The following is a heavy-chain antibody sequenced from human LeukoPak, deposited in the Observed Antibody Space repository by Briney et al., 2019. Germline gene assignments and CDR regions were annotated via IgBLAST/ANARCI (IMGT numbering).Heavy chain of an antibody. V-gene: IGHV3-30*02. J-gene: IGHJ6*02. CDR3: ARIDGMYAMDV. D-gene: IGHD1-14*01. CDR1: GFSFNSYG. Sequence: GGSLRLSCAASGFSFNSYGMHWVRQAPGKGLEWLAFIRYDGSDKFYADSVKGRFTMSRDNSKNTVFLQMNTLIPDDTAVYYCARIDGMYAMDVWGQGTTVIVSS. CDR2: IRYDGSDK.